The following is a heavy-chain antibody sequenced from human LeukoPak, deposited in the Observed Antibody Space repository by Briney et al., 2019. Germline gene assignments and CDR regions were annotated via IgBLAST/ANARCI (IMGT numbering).Heavy chain of an antibody. CDR3: ARAPPPDYDFWSGRYYYYYMDV. CDR1: GFTFSSYA. D-gene: IGHD3-3*01. CDR2: ISYDGSNK. J-gene: IGHJ6*03. Sequence: VGSLRLSCAASGFTFSSYAMHWVRQAPGKGLEWVAVISYDGSNKYYADSVKGRFTISRDNSKNTLYLQMNSLRAEDTAVYYCARAPPPDYDFWSGRYYYYYMDVWGKGTTVTVSS. V-gene: IGHV3-30*01.